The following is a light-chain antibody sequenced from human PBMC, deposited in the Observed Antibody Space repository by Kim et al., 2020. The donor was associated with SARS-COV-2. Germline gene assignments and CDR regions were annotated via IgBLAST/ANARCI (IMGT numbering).Light chain of an antibody. CDR1: RTISTY. CDR3: QQSYSTPYI. Sequence: ASVGDRVTITCRARRTISTYLNWYQHKPGKAPNLLIYGASSLQSGVPSRFSGSGSGTSFTLTISSLQPEDFGNYYCQQSYSTPYIFGPGTKVDIK. J-gene: IGKJ2*01. CDR2: GAS. V-gene: IGKV1-39*01.